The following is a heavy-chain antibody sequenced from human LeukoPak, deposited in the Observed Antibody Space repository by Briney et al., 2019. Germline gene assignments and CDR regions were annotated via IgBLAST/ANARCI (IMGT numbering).Heavy chain of an antibody. Sequence: SGGSLRLSCTVSGFTFSSYWMSWVCQAPGKGLEWVANIKQDGSEKYYVDSVKGRFTISRDNAKNSLYLQMNSLRAEDTAMYYCARKNGLDVWGQGTTVTVSS. V-gene: IGHV3-7*01. J-gene: IGHJ6*02. CDR3: ARKNGLDV. CDR1: GFTFSSYW. CDR2: IKQDGSEK.